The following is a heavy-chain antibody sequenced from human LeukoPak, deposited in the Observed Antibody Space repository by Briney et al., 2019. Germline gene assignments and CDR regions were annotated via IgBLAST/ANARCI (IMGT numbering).Heavy chain of an antibody. D-gene: IGHD3-16*02. V-gene: IGHV4-39*01. CDR2: LYYSGST. J-gene: IGHJ5*02. CDR1: GFTLSSYA. CDR3: ARGPLGDYVWGSYRRNWFDP. Sequence: NTGGSLRLSCAASGFTLSSYAMRWARQAPGKGLEWIGSLYYSGSTYYNPSLKSRRTISVDTSKNQFSLKLSSVTAADTAVYYCARGPLGDYVWGSYRRNWFDPWGQGTLVTVSS.